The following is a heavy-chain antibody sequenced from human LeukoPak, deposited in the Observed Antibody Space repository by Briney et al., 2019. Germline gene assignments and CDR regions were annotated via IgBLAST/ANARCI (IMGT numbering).Heavy chain of an antibody. J-gene: IGHJ4*02. D-gene: IGHD6-13*01. Sequence: GGSLRLSCAASGFTFSSYAMSWVRQAPGKGLEWVSSISSSSSYIYYADSVKGQFTISRDNAKNSLYLQMNSLRAEDTAVYYCARTAIAAAGTALGYWGQGTLVTFSS. CDR1: GFTFSSYA. CDR3: ARTAIAAAGTALGY. CDR2: ISSSSSYI. V-gene: IGHV3-21*01.